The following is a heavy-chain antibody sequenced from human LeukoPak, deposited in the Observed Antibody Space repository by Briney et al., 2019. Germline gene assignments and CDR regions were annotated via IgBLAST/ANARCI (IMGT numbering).Heavy chain of an antibody. CDR3: ASNGRSIVVVPAARRGDWFDP. J-gene: IGHJ5*02. Sequence: SVKVSCKASGGTFSSYAISWVRQAPGQGLEWMGAIIPIFGTANYAQKFQGRVTITADESTSTAYMELSSLRSEDTAVYYCASNGRSIVVVPAARRGDWFDPWGQGTLVTVSS. D-gene: IGHD2-2*01. CDR2: IIPIFGTA. V-gene: IGHV1-69*13. CDR1: GGTFSSYA.